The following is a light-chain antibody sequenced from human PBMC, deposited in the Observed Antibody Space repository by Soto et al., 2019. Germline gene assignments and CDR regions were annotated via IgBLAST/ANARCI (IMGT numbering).Light chain of an antibody. CDR3: QLYGSSPIFT. V-gene: IGKV3-20*01. CDR2: AAS. Sequence: EIVLTQSPGTLSLSPGERATLSCRASQSVSSSFLAWYQQKPGQAPRLLIYAASSRATGIPDRFSGSGSGTDFTLTISRLEPEDLAVYYCQLYGSSPIFTFGPGTKVDIK. J-gene: IGKJ3*01. CDR1: QSVSSSF.